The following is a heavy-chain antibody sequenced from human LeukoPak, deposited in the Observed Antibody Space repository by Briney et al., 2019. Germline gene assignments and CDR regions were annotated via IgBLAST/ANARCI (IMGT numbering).Heavy chain of an antibody. CDR2: IYYGGRT. CDR1: GGSISTNNYY. Sequence: SETLPLTCTVSGGSISTNNYYWGWIRQPPGKGLEWIGSIYYGGRTYYNPSLKSRVTISVDRSENQFSLKLSSVTAADTAVYYCARGYCSGGSCLGIVTPRYWGQGTLVTVSS. V-gene: IGHV4-39*07. J-gene: IGHJ4*02. D-gene: IGHD2-15*01. CDR3: ARGYCSGGSCLGIVTPRY.